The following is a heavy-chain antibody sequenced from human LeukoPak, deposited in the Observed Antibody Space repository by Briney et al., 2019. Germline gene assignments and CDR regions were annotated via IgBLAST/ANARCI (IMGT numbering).Heavy chain of an antibody. V-gene: IGHV4-38-2*02. Sequence: SETLSLTCTVSGYSIGSGYHWSWIRQTPGKGLEWLGSIYQSGSTYDNPSLKSRVTLSVDTSRNQFSLEMTSVTAADTAVYYCARYRYRYSSGWYYFDYWGQGTLVTVSS. CDR3: ARYRYRYSSGWYYFDY. D-gene: IGHD6-19*01. CDR1: GYSIGSGYH. J-gene: IGHJ4*02. CDR2: IYQSGST.